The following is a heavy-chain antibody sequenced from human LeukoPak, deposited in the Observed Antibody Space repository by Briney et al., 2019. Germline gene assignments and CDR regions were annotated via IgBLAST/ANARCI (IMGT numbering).Heavy chain of an antibody. Sequence: GRSLRLSCAASGFTFSSYAMHWVRQAPGKGLEWVAVISYDGSNKYYADSVKGRFTISRDNSKNTLYLQMNSLRAEDTAVYYCAREGRFLEWLSHDAFDIWGQGTMVTVSS. J-gene: IGHJ3*02. D-gene: IGHD3-3*01. V-gene: IGHV3-30-3*01. CDR1: GFTFSSYA. CDR3: AREGRFLEWLSHDAFDI. CDR2: ISYDGSNK.